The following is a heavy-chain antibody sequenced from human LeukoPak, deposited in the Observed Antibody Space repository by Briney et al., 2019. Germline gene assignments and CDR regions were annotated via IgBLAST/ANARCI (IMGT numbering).Heavy chain of an antibody. V-gene: IGHV4-34*01. Sequence: SETLSLTCAVYGGPFNGFYWSWIRQPPGKGLEWIGEINHGGTTNYNTSLKSRVTISVDTSKNQFSLKLTSATAADTAVYYCARGGGPPAYYFDFWGQGILVTVSS. CDR2: INHGGTT. J-gene: IGHJ4*02. D-gene: IGHD3-16*01. CDR3: ARGGGPPAYYFDF. CDR1: GGPFNGFY.